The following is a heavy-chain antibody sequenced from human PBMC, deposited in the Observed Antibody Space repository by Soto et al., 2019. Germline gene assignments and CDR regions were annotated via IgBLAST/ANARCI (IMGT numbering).Heavy chain of an antibody. D-gene: IGHD2-8*01. V-gene: IGHV4-59*12. CDR2: IYYSGST. Sequence: PSETLSLTCTVSGGSISSYYWSWIRQPPGKGLEWIGYIYYSGSTNYNPSLKGRVTISVDTSKNQFSLRLSSVTAADTAVYYCAREIMPLTNDWYFDLWGRGTLVTVSS. CDR1: GGSISSYY. J-gene: IGHJ2*01. CDR3: AREIMPLTNDWYFDL.